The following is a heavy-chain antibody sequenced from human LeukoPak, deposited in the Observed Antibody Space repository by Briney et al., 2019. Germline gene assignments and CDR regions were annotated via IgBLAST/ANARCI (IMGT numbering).Heavy chain of an antibody. CDR3: AREENYDYVWGSYRDAFDI. J-gene: IGHJ3*02. V-gene: IGHV4-59*12. Sequence: RPSETLSLTCTVSGGSISSYYWSWIRQPPGKGLEWIGYIYDSGSTYYNPSLKSRVTISVDTSKNQFSLKLSSVTAADTAVYYCAREENYDYVWGSYRDAFDIWGQGTMVTVSS. CDR2: IYDSGST. CDR1: GGSISSYY. D-gene: IGHD3-16*02.